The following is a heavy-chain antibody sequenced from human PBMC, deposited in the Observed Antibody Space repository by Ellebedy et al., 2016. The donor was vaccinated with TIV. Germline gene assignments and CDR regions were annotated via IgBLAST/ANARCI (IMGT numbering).Heavy chain of an antibody. Sequence: GESLKISCAASGFTVSSNYMSWVRQAPGKGLEWVSVIYSGGSTYYADSVKGRFTISRDNSKNTLYLQMNSLKTEDTAVYYCTTVTDYYDSSGYYPFDYWGQGTLVTVSS. CDR2: IYSGGST. CDR3: TTVTDYYDSSGYYPFDY. V-gene: IGHV3-53*01. CDR1: GFTVSSNY. D-gene: IGHD3-22*01. J-gene: IGHJ4*02.